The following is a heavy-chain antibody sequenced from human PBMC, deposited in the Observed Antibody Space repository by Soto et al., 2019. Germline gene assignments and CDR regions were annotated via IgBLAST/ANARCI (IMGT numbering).Heavy chain of an antibody. CDR2: ISGSGGST. CDR1: GFTFSSYA. Sequence: GGSLRLSCAASGFTFSSYAMSWVRQAPGKGLEWVSAISGSGGSTYYADSVKGRFTISRDNSKNTLYLQMNSLRAEDTAVYYCAKDSLYPGLWFGEVNWFDPWGQGTLVTVSS. CDR3: AKDSLYPGLWFGEVNWFDP. V-gene: IGHV3-23*01. J-gene: IGHJ5*02. D-gene: IGHD3-10*01.